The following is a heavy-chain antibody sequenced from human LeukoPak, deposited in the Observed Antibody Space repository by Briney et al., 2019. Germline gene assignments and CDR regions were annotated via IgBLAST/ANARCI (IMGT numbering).Heavy chain of an antibody. D-gene: IGHD1-26*01. Sequence: SETLSLTCTVSGVSISSTIYYWGWIRQPPGKGLEWIGSIYYSGSTYYTPSLKSRVSTSVDTSKNQFSLKLTSVTAADTAVYYCARHYSGSYSKFDYWGQGTLVTVSS. CDR1: GVSISSTIYY. CDR2: IYYSGST. CDR3: ARHYSGSYSKFDY. V-gene: IGHV4-39*01. J-gene: IGHJ4*02.